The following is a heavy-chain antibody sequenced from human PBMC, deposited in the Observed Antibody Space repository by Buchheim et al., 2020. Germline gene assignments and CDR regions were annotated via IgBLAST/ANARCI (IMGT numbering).Heavy chain of an antibody. D-gene: IGHD1-26*01. V-gene: IGHV3-23*01. Sequence: EVQLLESGGGLVQPGGSLRLSCAVSGFTFRSNAMSWVRQAPGKGLQWVSAISGSGDRTYYVDSVKGRFTISRDNSKQPLYLQMNSLRAEDTAIYYCVKEYGKVGPSFDYWGPGTL. CDR3: VKEYGKVGPSFDY. J-gene: IGHJ4*02. CDR1: GFTFRSNA. CDR2: ISGSGDRT.